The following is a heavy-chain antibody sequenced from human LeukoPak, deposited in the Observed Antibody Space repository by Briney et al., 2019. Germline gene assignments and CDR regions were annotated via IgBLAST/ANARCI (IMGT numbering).Heavy chain of an antibody. Sequence: PSETLSPTCSVSGDSITTNNYYWGWIRQPPGKGLEWIGNIHYSGSTYYSPSLKNRVTISVDTSKNQFSLRLKSVTAADTAVYYCWRPHCSNSVCSSSRVDFWGQGTLVTVSS. J-gene: IGHJ4*02. D-gene: IGHD2-8*01. CDR2: IHYSGST. CDR1: GDSITTNNYY. V-gene: IGHV4-39*01. CDR3: WRPHCSNSVCSSSRVDF.